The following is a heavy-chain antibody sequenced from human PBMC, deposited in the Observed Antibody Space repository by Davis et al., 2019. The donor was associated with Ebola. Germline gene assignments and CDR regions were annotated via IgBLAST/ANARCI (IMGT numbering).Heavy chain of an antibody. J-gene: IGHJ1*01. CDR3: ARGRRYFDRLLVGAEYFQH. D-gene: IGHD3-9*01. CDR2: INHSGST. CDR1: GESFSDYY. V-gene: IGHV4-34*01. Sequence: MPSETLSLTCAVSGESFSDYYWTFIRQPPGRGLEWIGEINHSGSTNYNPSLKSRVTISVDTSKNQFSLKLSSVTAADTAVYYCARGRRYFDRLLVGAEYFQHWGQGTLVTVSS.